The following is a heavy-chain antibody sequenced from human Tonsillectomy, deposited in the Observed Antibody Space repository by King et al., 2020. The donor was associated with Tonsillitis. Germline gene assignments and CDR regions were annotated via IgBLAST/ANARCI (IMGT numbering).Heavy chain of an antibody. V-gene: IGHV3-20*04. Sequence: VQLVESGGGVVRPGGSLRLSCAASGFTFDDYGMSWVRQAPGKGLEWVSGINWNGGRTGYADSVKGRFTISRDNAKNSLYLQMNSLGDEDTAFYYCAGSGLCVYDPGTLADYWGQGTLVTFPS. CDR1: GFTFDDYG. J-gene: IGHJ4*02. D-gene: IGHD5/OR15-5a*01. CDR2: INWNGGRT. CDR3: AGSGLCVYDPGTLADY.